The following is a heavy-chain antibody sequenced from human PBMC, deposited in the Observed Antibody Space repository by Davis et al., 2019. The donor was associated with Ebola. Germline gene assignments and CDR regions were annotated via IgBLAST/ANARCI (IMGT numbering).Heavy chain of an antibody. CDR3: ARILSDTGMGFYFDY. D-gene: IGHD5-18*01. J-gene: IGHJ4*02. CDR1: GFTFSSYW. V-gene: IGHV3-74*03. CDR2: INRDGSTT. Sequence: PGGSLRLSCAASGFTFSSYWMHWVRQAPGKGLVWVSCINRDGSTTTYADSVRGRFTISRDNAKNSLYLQMNSLRAGDTGVYYCARILSDTGMGFYFDYWGQGTLVTVSS.